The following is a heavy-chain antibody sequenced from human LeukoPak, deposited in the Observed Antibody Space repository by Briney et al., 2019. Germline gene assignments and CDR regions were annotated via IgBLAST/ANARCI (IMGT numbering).Heavy chain of an antibody. V-gene: IGHV4-34*01. CDR1: GGSFSGYY. D-gene: IGHD3-10*01. CDR2: INHSGST. Sequence: SSETLSLTCAVYGGSFSGYYWSWIRQPPGKGLEWIGEINHSGSTNYNPSLKSRVTISVDTSKNQFSLKLSSVTAADTAVYYCARMGLYYCGFGEWNWFDPWGQGTLVTVSS. CDR3: ARMGLYYCGFGEWNWFDP. J-gene: IGHJ5*02.